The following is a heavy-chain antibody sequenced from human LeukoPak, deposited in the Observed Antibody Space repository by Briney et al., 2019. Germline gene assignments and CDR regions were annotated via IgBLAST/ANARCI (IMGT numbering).Heavy chain of an antibody. CDR3: ARDPDAYCSPPDV. CDR1: GGSITNYY. V-gene: IGHV4-59*12. D-gene: IGHD6-19*01. J-gene: IGHJ6*04. Sequence: PSETLSLTCTVSGGSITNYYWNWIRQPPGKGLEWIGCISHSGNTYYNPSLKSRITMSVDRSKNQFSLKLSSVTAADTAVYYCARDPDAYCSPPDVWGKGTTVTVSS. CDR2: ISHSGNT.